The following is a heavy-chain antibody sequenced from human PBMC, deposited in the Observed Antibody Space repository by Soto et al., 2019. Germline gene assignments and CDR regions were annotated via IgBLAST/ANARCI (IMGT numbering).Heavy chain of an antibody. V-gene: IGHV6-1*01. CDR1: GDSVSSSSAA. J-gene: IGHJ4*02. CDR2: TYYRSKWYN. D-gene: IGHD3-3*01. Sequence: HSQTLSLTCAISGDSVSSSSAAWNWIRQSPSRGLEWLGRTYYRSKWYNDYAVSVKSRITINPDTSKNQFSLQLNSVTPEDTAVYYCASDFSSGYSGPYYFDYWGQGTLVTVSS. CDR3: ASDFSSGYSGPYYFDY.